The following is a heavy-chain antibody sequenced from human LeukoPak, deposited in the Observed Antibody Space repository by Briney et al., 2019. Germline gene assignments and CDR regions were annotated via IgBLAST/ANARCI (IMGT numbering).Heavy chain of an antibody. V-gene: IGHV4-30-2*01. CDR2: IYHSGST. Sequence: PSQTPSLTCAVSGGSISSGGYSWSWIRQPPGKGLEWIGYIYHSGSTYYNPSLKSRVTISVDRSKNQFSLKLSSVTAADTAVYYCARRQGPYGMDVWGQGTTVTVSS. CDR3: ARRQGPYGMDV. J-gene: IGHJ6*02. CDR1: GGSISSGGYS.